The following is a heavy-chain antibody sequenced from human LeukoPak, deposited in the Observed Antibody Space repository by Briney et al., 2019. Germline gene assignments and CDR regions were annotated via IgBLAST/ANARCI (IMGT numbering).Heavy chain of an antibody. CDR1: GVSISSYY. Sequence: PSETLSLTCTVSGVSISSYYWSWIRQPPGKGLEWIGYIYSSGSTNYNPSLKSRVTMSADTSKNQFSLELSSVTAADTAVYYCATIVAAAARGFFDYWVQGTLVTVSS. D-gene: IGHD6-13*01. V-gene: IGHV4-59*01. CDR2: IYSSGST. J-gene: IGHJ4*02. CDR3: ATIVAAAARGFFDY.